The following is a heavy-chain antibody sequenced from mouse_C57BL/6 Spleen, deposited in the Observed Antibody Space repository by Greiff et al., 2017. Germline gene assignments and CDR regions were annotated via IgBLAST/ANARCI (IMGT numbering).Heavy chain of an antibody. CDR1: GYTFTDYY. D-gene: IGHD4-1*01. Sequence: VQLQQSGPELVKPGASVKISCKASGYTFTDYYMNWVKQSHGKSLEWIGDINPNNGGTSYNQKFKGKATLTVDKSSSTAYMELRSLTSDDSAVYYCARSLGTSYAMDYWGQGTSVTVSS. J-gene: IGHJ4*01. CDR2: INPNNGGT. V-gene: IGHV1-26*01. CDR3: ARSLGTSYAMDY.